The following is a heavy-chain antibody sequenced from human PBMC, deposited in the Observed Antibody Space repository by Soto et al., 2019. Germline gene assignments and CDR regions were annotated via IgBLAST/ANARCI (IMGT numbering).Heavy chain of an antibody. CDR3: VRRVSGNYDY. J-gene: IGHJ4*02. CDR1: GFTFSSYD. Sequence: EVQLAESGGGMVQPGGSLSLSCVASGFTFSSYDMHWVRQAPGKGLEYVSSISSNGGPTYYGNSVKGRFTISRDNSENTLYLQMGSLRAEDMAVYYCVRRVSGNYDYWGQGTLVTVSS. CDR2: ISSNGGPT. V-gene: IGHV3-64*01. D-gene: IGHD1-7*01.